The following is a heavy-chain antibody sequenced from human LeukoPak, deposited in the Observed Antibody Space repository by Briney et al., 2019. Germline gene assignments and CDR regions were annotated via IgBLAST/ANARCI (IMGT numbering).Heavy chain of an antibody. D-gene: IGHD3-22*01. J-gene: IGHJ4*02. Sequence: GESLKISCEGSGYTFRSYWIAWVRQKPGKGLEWMGIIYPGDSDTRYSPSFQGQVTISADKSISPAYLQWSSLKASDTAMYYCARLYDSSGYYFDYWGQGTLVTVSS. V-gene: IGHV5-51*01. CDR3: ARLYDSSGYYFDY. CDR2: IYPGDSDT. CDR1: GYTFRSYW.